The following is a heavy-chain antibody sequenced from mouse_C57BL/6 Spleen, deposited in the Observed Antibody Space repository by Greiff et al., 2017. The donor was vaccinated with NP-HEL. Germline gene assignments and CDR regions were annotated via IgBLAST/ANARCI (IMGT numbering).Heavy chain of an antibody. V-gene: IGHV1-58*01. CDR3: AKRASSYWYFDV. CDR1: GYTFTSYG. D-gene: IGHD3-1*01. CDR2: IYIGNGYT. Sequence: VQLKESGAELVRPGSSVKMSCKTSGYTFTSYGINWVKQRPGQGLEWIGYIYIGNGYTEYNEKFKGKATLTSDTSSSTAYMQLSSLTSETSAIYSCAKRASSYWYFDVWGTGTPVTVSS. J-gene: IGHJ1*03.